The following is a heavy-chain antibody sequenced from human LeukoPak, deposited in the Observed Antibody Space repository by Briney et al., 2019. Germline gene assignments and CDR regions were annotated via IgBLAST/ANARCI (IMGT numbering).Heavy chain of an antibody. CDR2: INHSGST. D-gene: IGHD2-2*01. CDR3: ARDRPVRYCSSTSCYQRGYYYGMDV. J-gene: IGHJ6*02. CDR1: GGSFSGYY. V-gene: IGHV4-34*01. Sequence: PSETLSLTCAVYGGSFSGYYWSWIRQPPGKGLEWVGGINHSGSTNYNPSLKSRVTISVDTSKNQFSLKLSSVTAADTAVYYCARDRPVRYCSSTSCYQRGYYYGMDVWGQGTTVTVSS.